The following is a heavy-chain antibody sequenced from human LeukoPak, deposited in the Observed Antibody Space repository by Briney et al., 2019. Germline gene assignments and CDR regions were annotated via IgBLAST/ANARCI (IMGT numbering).Heavy chain of an antibody. J-gene: IGHJ5*02. CDR1: GGSISSSSYY. CDR2: IYYSGST. Sequence: PSETLSLTCTVSGGSISSSSYYWGWIRQPPGKGLEWIGSIYYSGSTYYNPSLKSRVTISVDTSKNQFSLKLSSVTAADTAVYYCARTPEKYYYGSGSYVNWFDPWGQGTLVTVSS. D-gene: IGHD3-10*01. CDR3: ARTPEKYYYGSGSYVNWFDP. V-gene: IGHV4-39*07.